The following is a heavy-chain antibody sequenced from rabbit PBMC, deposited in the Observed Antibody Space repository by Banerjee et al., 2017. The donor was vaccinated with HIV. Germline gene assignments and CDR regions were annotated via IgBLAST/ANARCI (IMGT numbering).Heavy chain of an antibody. CDR1: GFSYSTHYC. Sequence: QSLEESRGDLVKPEGSLTLTCTASGFSYSTHYCICWVRQAPGKGLEWIACIYAGNGISTYYASWAKGRFTISKTSSTTVTLQMTSLTAADTATYFCARHVYAMDLWGQGTLVTVS. CDR3: ARHVYAMDL. CDR2: IYAGNGIST. J-gene: IGHJ6*01. V-gene: IGHV1S40*01.